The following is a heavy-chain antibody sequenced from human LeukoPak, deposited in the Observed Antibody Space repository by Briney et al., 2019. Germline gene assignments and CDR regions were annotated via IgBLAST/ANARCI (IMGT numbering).Heavy chain of an antibody. Sequence: SETLSLTCTVSGGSISSYYWSWIRQPPGKELEWIGYIYYSGSTNYNPSLKSRVTISVDTSKNQFSLKLSSVTAADTAVYYCARIPYAYYDFWSGSYDYMDVWGKGTTVTVSS. D-gene: IGHD3-3*01. V-gene: IGHV4-59*01. CDR2: IYYSGST. J-gene: IGHJ6*03. CDR1: GGSISSYY. CDR3: ARIPYAYYDFWSGSYDYMDV.